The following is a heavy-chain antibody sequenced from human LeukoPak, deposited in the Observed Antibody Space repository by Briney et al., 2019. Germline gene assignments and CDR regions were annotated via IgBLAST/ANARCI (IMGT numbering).Heavy chain of an antibody. D-gene: IGHD3-16*01. CDR1: GFTFSSYS. V-gene: IGHV3-21*04. Sequence: GGSLRLSCAASGFTFSSYSMDWVRQAPGKGLEWVSSISSSSSTIYYADSVKGRFTISRDNAKNSLYLQMNSLRAEDTAVYYCARGDLRGIGDYWGQGTLVTVSS. CDR3: ARGDLRGIGDY. J-gene: IGHJ4*02. CDR2: ISSSSSTI.